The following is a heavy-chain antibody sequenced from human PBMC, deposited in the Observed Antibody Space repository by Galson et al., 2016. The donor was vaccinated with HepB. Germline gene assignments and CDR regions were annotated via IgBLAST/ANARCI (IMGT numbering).Heavy chain of an antibody. CDR3: ARHFSGSY. D-gene: IGHD3-22*01. CDR2: INGSGAST. V-gene: IGHV3-23*01. Sequence: SLRLSCAASGFTFSNYDMSWVRQAPGGGLEWVSGINGSGASTTYADSAKGRFTISRDNSKNALHLQMNSLRAEDTAMYFCARHFSGSYLGQGTLVTVSS. CDR1: GFTFSNYD. J-gene: IGHJ4*02.